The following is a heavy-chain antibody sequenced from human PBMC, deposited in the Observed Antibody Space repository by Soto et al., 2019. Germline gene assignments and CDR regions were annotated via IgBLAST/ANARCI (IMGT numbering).Heavy chain of an antibody. J-gene: IGHJ4*02. D-gene: IGHD5-12*01. CDR3: ARESSGYSSYFDY. V-gene: IGHV3-74*01. CDR2: ISRDGSST. CDR1: GLSFSNYW. Sequence: GGSLRLSCAGSGLSFSNYWIHWVRQDPGKGLAWVSRISRDGSSTTYADSVKGRFTISRDFAKSTVYLQMNRLGAEDTAVYYCARESSGYSSYFDYWGQGSLVTVSS.